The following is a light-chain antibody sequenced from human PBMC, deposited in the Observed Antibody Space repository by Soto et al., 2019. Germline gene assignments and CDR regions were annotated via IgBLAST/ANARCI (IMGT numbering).Light chain of an antibody. J-gene: IGKJ5*01. V-gene: IGKV3-15*01. CDR3: QQYNNWPPIT. CDR2: GAS. CDR1: QSVSSSY. Sequence: EIVLTQSPGTLSLSPGERATLYCRASQSVSSSYLAWYQQKPGQAPRLLIYGASTRATGIPARFSGSGSGTEFTLTISSLQSEDLAVYYCQQYNNWPPITVGQGTRLEIK.